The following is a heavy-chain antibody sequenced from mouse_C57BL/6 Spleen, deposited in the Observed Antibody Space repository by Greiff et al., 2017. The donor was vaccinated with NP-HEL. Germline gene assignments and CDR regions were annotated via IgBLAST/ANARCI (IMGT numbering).Heavy chain of an antibody. J-gene: IGHJ4*01. D-gene: IGHD1-1*01. CDR3: ARQGTVRGAMDY. V-gene: IGHV5-17*01. CDR1: GFTFSDYG. Sequence: EVNLVESGGGLVKPGGSLKLSCAASGFTFSDYGMHWVRQAPEKGLEWVAYISSGSSTIYYADTVKGRFTISRDNAKNTLFLQMTSLRSEDTAMYYCARQGTVRGAMDYWGQGTSVTVSS. CDR2: ISSGSSTI.